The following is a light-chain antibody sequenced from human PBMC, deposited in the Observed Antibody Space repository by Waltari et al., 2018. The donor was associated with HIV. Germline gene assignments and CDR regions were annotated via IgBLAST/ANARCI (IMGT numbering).Light chain of an antibody. V-gene: IGLV1-44*01. CDR3: ATWDDSLNGYV. Sequence: QSVLTPPPSASGTPGQRVTISCSGSSANIGSRTVSCYQQLPGTAPNLLIYRNSQRPSGVPDRFSGSTSGTSAALAISGLQSEDEADYYCATWDDSLNGYVLGAGTRVTVL. CDR2: RNS. CDR1: SANIGSRT. J-gene: IGLJ1*01.